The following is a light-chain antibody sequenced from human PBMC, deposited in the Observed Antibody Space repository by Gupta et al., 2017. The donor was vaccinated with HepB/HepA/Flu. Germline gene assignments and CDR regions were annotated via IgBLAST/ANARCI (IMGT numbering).Light chain of an antibody. CDR3: SAHASVDF. V-gene: IGLV2-14*03. J-gene: IGLJ1*01. CDR1: SNDIGRHSY. CDR2: DVT. Sequence: HSALTQPASVSGSPGQSITISCTGSSNDIGRHSYVSWYQQYPGGAPKLILSDVTKRPSGVSDRFSGSKSGNTASLTISALQPEDEADYYCSAHASVDFFGTGTQVTVL.